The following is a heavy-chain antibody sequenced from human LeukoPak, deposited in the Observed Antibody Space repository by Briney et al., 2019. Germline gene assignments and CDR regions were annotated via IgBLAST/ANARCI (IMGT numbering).Heavy chain of an antibody. CDR2: FDPEDGET. V-gene: IGHV1-24*01. CDR3: ARAKYCSSTSCRFIFDY. J-gene: IGHJ4*02. CDR1: GYTLTELS. D-gene: IGHD2-2*01. Sequence: AASVKVSCKVSGYTLTELSMHWVRQAPGKGLEWMGGFDPEDGETIYAQKFQGRVTMTEDTSTDTAYMELSSLRSEDTAVYYCARAKYCSSTSCRFIFDYWGQGTLVTVSS.